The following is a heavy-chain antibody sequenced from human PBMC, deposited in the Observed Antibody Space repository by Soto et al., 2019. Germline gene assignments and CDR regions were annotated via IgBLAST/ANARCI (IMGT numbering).Heavy chain of an antibody. V-gene: IGHV3-15*07. J-gene: IGHJ4*02. Sequence: GGSLRLSCAASGFTFSNVWMNWVRQAPGKGLEWVGRIKSKIDGWTTDYAAPVKGRFTISRVVSKTTLYLLLNSLKTEGTAVYYCITQRQYYDSSGYYFWGQGTLVTVSS. CDR1: GFTFSNVW. CDR3: ITQRQYYDSSGYYF. D-gene: IGHD3-22*01. CDR2: IKSKIDGWTT.